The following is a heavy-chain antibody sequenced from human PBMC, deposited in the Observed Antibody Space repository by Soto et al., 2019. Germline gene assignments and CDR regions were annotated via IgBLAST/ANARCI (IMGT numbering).Heavy chain of an antibody. Sequence: QVQLVQSGAEEKKPGASVKVSCKASGYTFTSYDMHWVRQAPGQRLEWMGWINAGNGNTKYSQKFQGRVTITRDTAASKAYMELSSVRSEDTAVYYCARDKITGLLDYWGQGTPVTVSS. CDR1: GYTFTSYD. CDR3: ARDKITGLLDY. J-gene: IGHJ4*02. V-gene: IGHV1-3*05. D-gene: IGHD1-20*01. CDR2: INAGNGNT.